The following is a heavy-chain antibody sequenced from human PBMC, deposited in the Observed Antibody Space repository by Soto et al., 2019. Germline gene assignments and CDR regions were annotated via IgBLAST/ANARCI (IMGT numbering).Heavy chain of an antibody. CDR3: VRHVPFHI. V-gene: IGHV5-51*01. J-gene: IGHJ3*02. Sequence: PGESLKISCKASGYNFNSCWIAWLRQTPAKGLEWMGFIYPGDSDTTYSPSFQGQVTFSVDKSTNTAYVQWSSLKASDTAMYYCVRHVPFHIWGQGTMVTVSS. CDR2: IYPGDSDT. CDR1: GYNFNSCW.